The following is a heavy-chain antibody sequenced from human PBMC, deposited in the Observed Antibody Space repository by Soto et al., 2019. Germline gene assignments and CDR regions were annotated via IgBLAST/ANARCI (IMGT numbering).Heavy chain of an antibody. J-gene: IGHJ4*02. CDR1: GFTFSSYG. D-gene: IGHD6-19*01. Sequence: QVQLVESGGGVVQPGRSLRLSCAASGFTFSSYGMHWVRQAPGKGLEWVAVISYDGSKKYYADSVKGRFTISRDNSKNKLQLKMNSLRAEDTAVYYCAKDLSPARWLEPFDYWGQGTLVTVSS. CDR3: AKDLSPARWLEPFDY. CDR2: ISYDGSKK. V-gene: IGHV3-30*18.